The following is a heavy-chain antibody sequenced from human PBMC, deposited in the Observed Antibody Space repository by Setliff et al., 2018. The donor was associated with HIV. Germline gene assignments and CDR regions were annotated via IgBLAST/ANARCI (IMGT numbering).Heavy chain of an antibody. CDR3: TIPASSLAPN. J-gene: IGHJ4*02. Sequence: PSETLSLTCTVSGGSIRSSSHYWGWIRQSPGKGLEWIASNRSSGDTYYNPSLQSRVIISVDTSNNQISLKLTSLTAADTAVYYCTIPASSLAPNWGRGTQVTVSS. V-gene: IGHV4-39*01. CDR2: NRSSGDT. CDR1: GGSIRSSSHY.